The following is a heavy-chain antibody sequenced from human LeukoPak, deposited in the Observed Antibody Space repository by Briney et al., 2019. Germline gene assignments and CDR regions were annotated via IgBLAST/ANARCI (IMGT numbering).Heavy chain of an antibody. CDR2: ISAYNGNT. V-gene: IGHV1-18*01. J-gene: IGHJ5*02. Sequence: ASVKVSCKASGYTFTSYGISWVRQAPGQGLEWMGWISAYNGNTNYAQKLQGRVAMTTDTSTSTAYMELRSLRSDDTAVYYCARRSNYEDWFDPWGQGTLVTVSS. CDR1: GYTFTSYG. D-gene: IGHD4-11*01. CDR3: ARRSNYEDWFDP.